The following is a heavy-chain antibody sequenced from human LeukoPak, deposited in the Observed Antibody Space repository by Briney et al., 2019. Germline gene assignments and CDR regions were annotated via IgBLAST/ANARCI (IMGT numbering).Heavy chain of an antibody. Sequence: GGSLRLSCAASGFTFSSYSMNWVRQAPGKGLEWVSSISSSSSYIYYADSVKGRFTISRDNAKNSLYLQMNSLRVEDTAMYYCAKDWAPYCGGDCYFNYWGQGTLVTVSS. CDR1: GFTFSSYS. J-gene: IGHJ4*02. CDR2: ISSSSSYI. D-gene: IGHD2-21*02. CDR3: AKDWAPYCGGDCYFNY. V-gene: IGHV3-21*01.